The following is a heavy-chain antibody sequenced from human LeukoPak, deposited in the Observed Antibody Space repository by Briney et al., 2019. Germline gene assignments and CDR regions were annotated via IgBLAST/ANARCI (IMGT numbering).Heavy chain of an antibody. J-gene: IGHJ5*02. Sequence: SETLSLTCAVYGGSFSGYYWSWIRQPSGKGLEWIGEINHSGSTNYNPSLKSRVTISVDTSKNQFSLKLSSVTAADTAVYYCARGRLLWFGELLGNWFDPWGQGTLVTVSS. CDR2: INHSGST. CDR3: ARGRLLWFGELLGNWFDP. CDR1: GGSFSGYY. V-gene: IGHV4-34*01. D-gene: IGHD3-10*01.